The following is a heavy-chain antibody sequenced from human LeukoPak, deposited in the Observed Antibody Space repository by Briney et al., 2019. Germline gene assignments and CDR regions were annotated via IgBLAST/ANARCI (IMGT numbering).Heavy chain of an antibody. J-gene: IGHJ5*02. CDR1: GYTFTSYG. D-gene: IGHD3-9*01. CDR3: ARVGPALRYFDWLFRPWVDP. CDR2: ISAYNGNT. Sequence: ASVKVSCKASGYTFTSYGISWVRQAPRQGLEWMGWISAYNGNTNYAQKLQGRVTMTTDTSTSTAHMELRSLRSDDTAVYYCARVGPALRYFDWLFRPWVDPWGQGTLVTVSS. V-gene: IGHV1-18*01.